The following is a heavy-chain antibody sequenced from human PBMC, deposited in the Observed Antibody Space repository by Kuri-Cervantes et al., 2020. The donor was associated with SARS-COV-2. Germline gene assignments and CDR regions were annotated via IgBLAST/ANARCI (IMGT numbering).Heavy chain of an antibody. CDR1: GFTFSSYA. CDR2: IWYDGSNK. J-gene: IGHJ4*02. V-gene: IGHV3-30*07. CDR3: ARDGGFYDSSDYYLFDY. Sequence: GGSLRLSCAASGFTFSSYAMHWVRQAPGKGLEWVAVIWYDGSNKYYADSVKGRFTISRDNSKNTSYLQMNSLRAEDTAVYYCARDGGFYDSSDYYLFDYWGQGTLVTVSS. D-gene: IGHD3-22*01.